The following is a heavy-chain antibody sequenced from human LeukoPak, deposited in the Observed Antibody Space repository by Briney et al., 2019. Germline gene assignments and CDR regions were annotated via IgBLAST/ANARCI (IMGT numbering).Heavy chain of an antibody. CDR3: ARVGWFGELWDYFDY. CDR1: GYTFTGYY. CDR2: INPNSGGT. D-gene: IGHD3-10*01. V-gene: IGHV1-2*02. Sequence: ASVTVSCTASGYTFTGYYMHWVRQAPGQGLEWMGWINPNSGGTNYAQKFQGRATMTRDTSISTAYMELSRLRSDDTAVYYCARVGWFGELWDYFDYWGQGTLVTVSS. J-gene: IGHJ4*02.